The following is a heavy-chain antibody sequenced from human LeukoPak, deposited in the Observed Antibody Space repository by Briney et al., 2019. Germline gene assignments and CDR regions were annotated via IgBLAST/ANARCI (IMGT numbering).Heavy chain of an antibody. CDR3: ASSMGAYSAFDI. CDR1: GYFISSGYY. J-gene: IGHJ3*02. V-gene: IGHV4-38-2*02. CDR2: IYHSGST. D-gene: IGHD1-26*01. Sequence: SETLSLTCTVSGYFISSGYYWGWIRQPPGKGLEWIGSIYHSGSTYYNPSLKSRVTISVDTSKNQFSLKLSSVTAADTAVYYCASSMGAYSAFDIWGQGTMVTVSS.